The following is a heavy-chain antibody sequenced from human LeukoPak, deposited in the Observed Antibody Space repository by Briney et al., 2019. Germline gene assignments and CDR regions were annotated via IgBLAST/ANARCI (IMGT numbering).Heavy chain of an antibody. CDR1: GYTFINNW. D-gene: IGHD5-24*01. Sequence: ASVKDSCKASGYTFINNWMHWVRQAPGQGLEWVGLINPTGTTTLYAQKFQGRVTLTRDMSTSTHYLEQSSLRSEDTAVYYCARGNSVRDEAWWFNPWGQGTLVTVSS. CDR3: ARGNSVRDEAWWFNP. J-gene: IGHJ5*02. CDR2: INPTGTTT. V-gene: IGHV1-46*01.